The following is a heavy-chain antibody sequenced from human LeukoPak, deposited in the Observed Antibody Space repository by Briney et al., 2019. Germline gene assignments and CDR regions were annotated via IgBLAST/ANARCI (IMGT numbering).Heavy chain of an antibody. CDR2: IYTSGST. V-gene: IGHV4-4*07. Sequence: SETLSLTCTVPGGSISSYYWSWIRQPAGKGLEWIGRIYTSGSTNYNPSLKSRVTMSVDTSKNQFSLKLSSVTAADTAVYYCARDTYVPLVAHEYYSGLDVWGQGTTVSVSS. J-gene: IGHJ6*02. CDR3: ARDTYVPLVAHEYYSGLDV. CDR1: GGSISSYY. D-gene: IGHD3-16*01.